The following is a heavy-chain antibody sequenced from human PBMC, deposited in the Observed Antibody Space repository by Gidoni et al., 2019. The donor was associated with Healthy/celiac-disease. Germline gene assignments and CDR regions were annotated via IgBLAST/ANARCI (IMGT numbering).Heavy chain of an antibody. Sequence: QVQLVESGGGVVQPGRYMRLSCAGSGFTFSSYALHWVRQAPGQGLEWVAVISYDGSNKYYADSVKGRFTISRDNSKNTLYLQMNSLRAEDTAVYYCARGGVVAAPRPYGMDVWGQGTTVTVSS. J-gene: IGHJ6*02. CDR1: GFTFSSYA. CDR2: ISYDGSNK. V-gene: IGHV3-30-3*01. CDR3: ARGGVVAAPRPYGMDV. D-gene: IGHD2-15*01.